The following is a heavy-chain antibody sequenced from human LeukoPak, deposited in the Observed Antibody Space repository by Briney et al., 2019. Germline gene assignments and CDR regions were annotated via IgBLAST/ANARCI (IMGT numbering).Heavy chain of an antibody. CDR1: GYTLTELS. D-gene: IGHD3-10*01. J-gene: IGHJ4*02. V-gene: IGHV1-24*01. Sequence: GASVKVSCKVSGYTLTELSMHWVRQAPGKGLEWMGGFDPEDGETIYAQKFQGRVTMTEDTSTDTAYMELSSLRSEDTAVYYCARGAILWFGESPRFDYWGQGTLVTVSS. CDR3: ARGAILWFGESPRFDY. CDR2: FDPEDGET.